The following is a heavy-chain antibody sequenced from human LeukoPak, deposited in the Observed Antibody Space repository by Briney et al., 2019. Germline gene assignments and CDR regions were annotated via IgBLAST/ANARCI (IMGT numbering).Heavy chain of an antibody. CDR3: ARMVFGIMTGYYHDS. D-gene: IGHD2-8*01. CDR1: GVSVSSHY. Sequence: SETLSLTCNVSGVSVSSHYWSWLRQPPGKGLEWIGYRYHNGNSNYNPSLRSRVTVSIDMSKSQVSLSLNSVTAADTAVYYCARMVFGIMTGYYHDSWGQGTLVTVSS. J-gene: IGHJ4*02. V-gene: IGHV4-59*02. CDR2: RYHNGNS.